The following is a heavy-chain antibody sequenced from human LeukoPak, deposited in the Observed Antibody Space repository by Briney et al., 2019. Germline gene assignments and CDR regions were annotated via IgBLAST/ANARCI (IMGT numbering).Heavy chain of an antibody. CDR2: MSRGSGGTI. J-gene: IGHJ6*02. CDR3: ARGHYGMDV. Sequence: GGSLRLSCAASGFTFSDHYMTWIRQTPGKGLEWISYMSRGSGGTIEYADSVKGRFTISRDNAENSLYLQMNSLRVEGTAIYYCARGHYGMDVWGRGTTVTVSS. CDR1: GFTFSDHY. V-gene: IGHV3-11*01.